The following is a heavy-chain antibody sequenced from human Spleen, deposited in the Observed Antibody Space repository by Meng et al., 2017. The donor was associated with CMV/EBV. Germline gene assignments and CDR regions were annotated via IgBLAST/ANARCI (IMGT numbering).Heavy chain of an antibody. CDR1: GFAFTKYN. Sequence: GGSLRLSCAASGFAFTKYNVHWVRQAPGMGLDWVALISYDGSDERLADSVKGRFTISRDNSKNTLYLQMNSLRAEDTAVYYCARGRLNLDYWGQGTLVTVSS. J-gene: IGHJ4*02. V-gene: IGHV3-30*14. D-gene: IGHD2-21*01. CDR2: ISYDGSDE. CDR3: ARGRLNLDY.